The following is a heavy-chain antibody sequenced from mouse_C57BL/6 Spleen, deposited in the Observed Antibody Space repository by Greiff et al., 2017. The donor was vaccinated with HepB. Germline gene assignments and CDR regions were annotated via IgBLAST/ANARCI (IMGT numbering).Heavy chain of an antibody. CDR3: ARGGLSVSYWYFDV. Sequence: EVQLQQSGPELVKPGASVKISCKASGYTFTDYYMNWVKQSHGKSLEWIGDINPNNGGTSYNQKFKGKATLTVDKSSRTAYMELRSLTSEDSAVYYCARGGLSVSYWYFDVWGTGTTVTVSS. D-gene: IGHD3-1*01. V-gene: IGHV1-26*01. CDR2: INPNNGGT. CDR1: GYTFTDYY. J-gene: IGHJ1*03.